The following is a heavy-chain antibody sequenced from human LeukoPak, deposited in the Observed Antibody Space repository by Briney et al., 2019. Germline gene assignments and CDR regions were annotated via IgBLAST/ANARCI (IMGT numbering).Heavy chain of an antibody. J-gene: IGHJ4*02. D-gene: IGHD3-10*01. CDR2: IKSKTDGGTT. V-gene: IGHV3-15*01. CDR3: TLPWGSGSYYDY. CDR1: GFTFSNAW. Sequence: GGSLRLSCAASGFTFSNAWLNWARQAPGKGLEWVGHIKSKTDGGTTDYAAPVKGRFTISRDDSKNRLFLQMNSLKTEDTAVYYCTLPWGSGSYYDYWGQGTLVTVSS.